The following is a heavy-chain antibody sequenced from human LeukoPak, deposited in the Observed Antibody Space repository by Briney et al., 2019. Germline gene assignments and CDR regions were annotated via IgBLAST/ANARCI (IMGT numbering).Heavy chain of an antibody. CDR1: GGTFSSYA. CDR2: IIPIFGTA. V-gene: IGHV1-69*13. CDR3: ASCSGGSCYTSRTFYY. Sequence: SVKVSCKASGGTFSSYAISWVRQAPGQGPEWMGGIIPIFGTANYAQKFQGRVTITADESTSTACMELSSLRSEDTAVYYCASCSGGSCYTSRTFYYWGQGTLVTVSS. D-gene: IGHD2-15*01. J-gene: IGHJ4*02.